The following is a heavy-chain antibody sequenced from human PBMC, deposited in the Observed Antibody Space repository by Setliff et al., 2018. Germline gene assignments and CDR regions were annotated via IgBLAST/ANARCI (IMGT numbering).Heavy chain of an antibody. Sequence: VKVSCKASGYTFTSYDINWVRQATGQGLEWMGWMNPNSGNTGYAQKFQGRVTMTRNTSISTAYMELSSLRSEDTAVYYCVVGSDYYYYYGMDVWGQGTTVTVSS. V-gene: IGHV1-8*02. CDR2: MNPNSGNT. CDR3: VVGSDYYYYYGMDV. J-gene: IGHJ6*02. D-gene: IGHD3-10*01. CDR1: GYTFTSYD.